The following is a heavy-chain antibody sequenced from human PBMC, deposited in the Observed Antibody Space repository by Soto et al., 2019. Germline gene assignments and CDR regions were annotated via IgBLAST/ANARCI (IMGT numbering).Heavy chain of an antibody. V-gene: IGHV4-39*01. J-gene: IGHJ4*02. D-gene: IGHD2-15*01. CDR1: GGSISSSGYY. CDR2: TYYSGST. CDR3: ERLICYCHAPRCFLPAY. Sequence: SSETLSLTCIVSGGSISSSGYYWGWIRQPPGKGLEWIGSTYYSGSTYYNPSLKSRVIVSVDTSNDQFSLKLSSVNAADTAVYYCERLICYCHAPRCFLPAYCAQRSPVTVSS.